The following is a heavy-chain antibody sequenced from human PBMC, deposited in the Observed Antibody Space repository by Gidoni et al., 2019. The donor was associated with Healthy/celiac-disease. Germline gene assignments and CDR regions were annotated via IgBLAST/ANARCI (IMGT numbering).Heavy chain of an antibody. J-gene: IGHJ4*02. CDR3: ARVHLGYCSSTSCYLD. Sequence: QVTLVQSGAEVNKPGSSVKVSCKSSGRTFTIYAISWVRRALGQGLEWMGGIIPIFGTANSAPKFQGRVTITAEEAPSTAYLELSSLGSEDTAVYSCARVHLGYCSSTSCYLDWGQGTLVTVSS. CDR2: IIPIFGTA. V-gene: IGHV1-69*01. CDR1: GRTFTIYA. D-gene: IGHD2-2*01.